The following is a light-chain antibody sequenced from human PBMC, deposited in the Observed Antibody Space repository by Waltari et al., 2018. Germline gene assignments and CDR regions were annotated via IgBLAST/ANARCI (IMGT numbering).Light chain of an antibody. CDR3: QQYNDWPYT. J-gene: IGKJ2*01. V-gene: IGKV3-15*01. Sequence: EIVMTQSPATLSVSPGERVTLSCRASQSVSSDLAWYQHKPGQTPRLLIFGASTRATGVPARFIGTGSGTEFTLTVSSLQSEDSAVYSCQQYNDWPYTFGQGTKLEIK. CDR1: QSVSSD. CDR2: GAS.